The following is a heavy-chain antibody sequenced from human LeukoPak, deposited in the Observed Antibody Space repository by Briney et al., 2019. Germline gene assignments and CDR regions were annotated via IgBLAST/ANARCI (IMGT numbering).Heavy chain of an antibody. J-gene: IGHJ4*02. CDR1: GFTFSSYS. CDR2: ISSSSSYI. D-gene: IGHD3-3*01. V-gene: IGHV3-21*01. CDR3: ARDLDFWSGYYY. Sequence: PGGSLRLSCAASGFTFSSYSMNWVRQAPGKGLEWVSSISSSSSYIYYADSVKGRFTISRDNAKNTLYLQMNSLRAEDTAVYYCARDLDFWSGYYYWGQGTLVTVSS.